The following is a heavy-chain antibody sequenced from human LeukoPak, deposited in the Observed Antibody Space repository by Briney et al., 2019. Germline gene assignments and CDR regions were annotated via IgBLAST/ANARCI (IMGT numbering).Heavy chain of an antibody. V-gene: IGHV1-69*01. CDR2: IIPIFGTA. CDR3: ARAYGSGSYYNFNWFDP. Sequence: SVKVSCKASGGTFSSYAISWVRQAPGQGLEWMGGIIPIFGTANYAQKFRGRVTITADESTSTAYMELSSLRSEDTAVYYCARAYGSGSYYNFNWFDPWGQGTLVTVSS. D-gene: IGHD3-10*01. J-gene: IGHJ5*02. CDR1: GGTFSSYA.